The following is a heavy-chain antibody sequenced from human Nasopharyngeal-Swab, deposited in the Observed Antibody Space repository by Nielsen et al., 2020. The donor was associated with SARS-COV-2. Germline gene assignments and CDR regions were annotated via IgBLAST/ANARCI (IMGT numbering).Heavy chain of an antibody. CDR2: IKQDGSEK. CDR3: ARGPIWESGYRGLDY. D-gene: IGHD3-3*01. J-gene: IGHJ4*02. Sequence: GESLKISCAASGFTFSSYWMSWVRQAPGKGLEWVANIKQDGSEKYYVDSVKGRFTISRDNAKNSLYLQMNSLRAEDTAVYYCARGPIWESGYRGLDYWGKGTRVTVSS. CDR1: GFTFSSYW. V-gene: IGHV3-7*01.